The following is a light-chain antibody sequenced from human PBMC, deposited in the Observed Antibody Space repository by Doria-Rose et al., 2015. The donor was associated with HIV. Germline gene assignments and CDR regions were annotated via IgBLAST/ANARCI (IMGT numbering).Light chain of an antibody. Sequence: DIQMTQSPSAMSASVGDRVTITCRASQGVTDFLAWFQQRPGKVPKRLIYAASNLERGVPSRFSGSGSGTEFTLTISGLQPEDVGTYYCLQHKECPWTFGQGTKVQIK. CDR2: AAS. CDR1: QGVTDF. CDR3: LQHKECPWT. V-gene: IGKV1-17*03. J-gene: IGKJ1*01.